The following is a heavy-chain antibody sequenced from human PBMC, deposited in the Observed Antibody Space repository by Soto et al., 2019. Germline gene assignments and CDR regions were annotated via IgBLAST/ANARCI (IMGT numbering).Heavy chain of an antibody. CDR2: ISYDGSNK. J-gene: IGHJ3*02. CDR1: GFTFSSYG. Sequence: PGGSLRLSCAASGFTFSSYGMHWVRQAPGKGLEWVAVISYDGSNKYYADSVKGRFTISRDNSKNTLYLQMNSLRAEDTAVYYCAKLSGNDAFGIWGQGTMVTVSS. CDR3: AKLSGNDAFGI. V-gene: IGHV3-30*18. D-gene: IGHD3-10*01.